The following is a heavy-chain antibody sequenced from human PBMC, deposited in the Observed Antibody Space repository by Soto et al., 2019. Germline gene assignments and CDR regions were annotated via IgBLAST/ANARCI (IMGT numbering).Heavy chain of an antibody. CDR3: ARDHRMITFGGPLAGY. D-gene: IGHD3-16*01. CDR1: GYAFTSYG. V-gene: IGHV1-18*01. Sequence: ASVKVSCKASGYAFTSYGISWVRQAPGQGLEWMGWISAYNGNTNSAQKLQGRVTMTTDTSTSTAYMELRSLRSDDTAVYFCARDHRMITFGGPLAGYWGQGTLVTVSS. J-gene: IGHJ4*02. CDR2: ISAYNGNT.